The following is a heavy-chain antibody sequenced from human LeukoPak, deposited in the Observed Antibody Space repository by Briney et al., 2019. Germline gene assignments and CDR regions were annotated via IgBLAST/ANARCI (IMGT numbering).Heavy chain of an antibody. CDR1: GFTFSSYG. V-gene: IGHV3-33*01. CDR2: IWYDGSNK. D-gene: IGHD2-2*01. Sequence: GRSLRLSCAASGFTFSSYGMHWVRQAPGKGLEWVAVIWYDGSNKYYADSVKGRFTISRDNSKNTLYLQINSLRAEDTAVYYCARDTVPAATHYYYGMDVWGQGTTVTVSS. J-gene: IGHJ6*02. CDR3: ARDTVPAATHYYYGMDV.